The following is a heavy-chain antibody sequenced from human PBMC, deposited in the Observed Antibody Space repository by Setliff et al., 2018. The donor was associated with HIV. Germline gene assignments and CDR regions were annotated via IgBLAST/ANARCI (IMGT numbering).Heavy chain of an antibody. V-gene: IGHV3-23*01. Sequence: GGSLRLSCAASGFTFSSYAMSWVRQAPGKGLEWVSAISGSGGSTYYADSVKGRFTISRDNSKNTLYLQMNNLRTEDTGVYYCVSSRGHSAAPNEFFDYWGQGTLVTVSS. CDR1: GFTFSSYA. D-gene: IGHD2-2*01. CDR2: ISGSGGST. CDR3: VSSRGHSAAPNEFFDY. J-gene: IGHJ4*02.